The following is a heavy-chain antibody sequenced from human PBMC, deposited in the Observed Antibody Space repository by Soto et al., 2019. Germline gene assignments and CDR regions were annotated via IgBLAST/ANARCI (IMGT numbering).Heavy chain of an antibody. J-gene: IGHJ3*02. CDR1: GGTFSSYA. Sequence: ASVKVSCKASGGTFSSYAISWVRQAPGQGLEWMGGIIPIFGTANYAQKFQGRVTITADESTSTAYMELSSLRSEDTAVYYCVYGSGSYYNSLQAFDIWGQGTMVTVS. CDR3: VYGSGSYYNSLQAFDI. D-gene: IGHD3-10*01. CDR2: IIPIFGTA. V-gene: IGHV1-69*13.